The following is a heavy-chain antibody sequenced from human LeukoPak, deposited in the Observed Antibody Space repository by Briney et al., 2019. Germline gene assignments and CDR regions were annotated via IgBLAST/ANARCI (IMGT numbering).Heavy chain of an antibody. CDR1: GFTFSSYG. D-gene: IGHD6-19*01. CDR3: ARENWVAGTKEIDY. Sequence: GGSLRLSRAASGFTFSSYGMHWVRQAPGKGLEWVAFIRYDGSNKYYADSVKGRFTISRDNSKNTLYLQMNSLRAEDTAVYYCARENWVAGTKEIDYWGQGTLVTVSS. J-gene: IGHJ4*02. V-gene: IGHV3-30*02. CDR2: IRYDGSNK.